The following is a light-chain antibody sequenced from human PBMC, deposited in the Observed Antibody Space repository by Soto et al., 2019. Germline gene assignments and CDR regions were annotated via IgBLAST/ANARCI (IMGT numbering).Light chain of an antibody. CDR3: QQRYNWPPWT. CDR1: QSISDY. J-gene: IGKJ1*01. CDR2: DAS. Sequence: EIVLTRSPATLSLSPGERATLSCRASQSISDYLAWYQQKPGQAPRLLIYDASSRATGIPARFSGSGSGTDFTLTISSLEPEDFAVYFCQQRYNWPPWTFGQGDQGGYQ. V-gene: IGKV3-11*01.